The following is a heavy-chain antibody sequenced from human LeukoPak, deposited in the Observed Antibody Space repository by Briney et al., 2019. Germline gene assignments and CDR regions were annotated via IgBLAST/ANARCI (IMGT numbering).Heavy chain of an antibody. V-gene: IGHV1-2*02. J-gene: IGHJ4*02. CDR3: ARVGCSSTSCEFDY. CDR1: GYTFTGYY. Sequence: GASVKVSCEASGYTFTGYYMHWVRQAPGQGLEWMGWINPNSGGTNYAQKFQGRVTMTRDTSISTAYMELSRLRSDDTAVYYCARVGCSSTSCEFDYWGQGTLVTVSS. CDR2: INPNSGGT. D-gene: IGHD2-2*01.